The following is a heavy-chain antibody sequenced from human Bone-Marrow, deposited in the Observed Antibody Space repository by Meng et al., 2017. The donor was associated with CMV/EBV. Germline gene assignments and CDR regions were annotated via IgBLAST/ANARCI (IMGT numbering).Heavy chain of an antibody. CDR3: ARHLVPLYYYGKDV. J-gene: IGHJ6*02. Sequence: SGPTLLKPTQTLTLTCTFSGFSLSTSGMCVSSVRQPPGKALEWLALIDWNDDKYYSTSPKTRLTISKDTSKTQLVLTMTNMDPVDTATYYCARHLVPLYYYGKDVWGQGTTVTVSS. CDR2: IDWNDDK. D-gene: IGHD6-13*01. CDR1: GFSLSTSGMC. V-gene: IGHV2-70*20.